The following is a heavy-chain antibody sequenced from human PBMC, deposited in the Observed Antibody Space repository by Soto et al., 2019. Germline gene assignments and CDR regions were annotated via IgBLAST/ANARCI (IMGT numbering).Heavy chain of an antibody. CDR2: ISSSSSYI. CDR3: ARDRERYSYGHGMDV. CDR1: GFTFSSYW. D-gene: IGHD5-18*01. V-gene: IGHV3-21*01. Sequence: GGSLRLSCAASGFTFSSYWMNWVRQAPGKGLEWVSSISSSSSYIYYADSVRGRFTISRDNSKNTLYLQMNSLRAEDTAVYYCARDRERYSYGHGMDVWGQGTTVTVSS. J-gene: IGHJ6*02.